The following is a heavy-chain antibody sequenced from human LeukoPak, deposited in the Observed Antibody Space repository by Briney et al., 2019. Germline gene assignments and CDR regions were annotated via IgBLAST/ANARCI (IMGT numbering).Heavy chain of an antibody. D-gene: IGHD2-15*01. J-gene: IGHJ4*02. V-gene: IGHV2-70*01. CDR3: ARSPAPKYCSGGSCYADYFDY. CDR1: GFSLSTSGMC. CDR2: IDWDDDK. Sequence: SGPALVKPTQTLTLTCTFSGFSLSTSGMCVSWIRQPPGKALEWLALIDWDDDKYYSTSLKTRLTISKDTSKNQVVLTMTNMDPVDTATYYCARSPAPKYCSGGSCYADYFDYWGQGTLDTVSS.